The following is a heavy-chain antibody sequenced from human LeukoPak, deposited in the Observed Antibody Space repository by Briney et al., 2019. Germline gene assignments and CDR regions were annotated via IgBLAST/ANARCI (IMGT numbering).Heavy chain of an antibody. CDR1: GYTFTSYG. J-gene: IGHJ3*02. CDR3: ARAPKHIVVVTAILGAFDI. D-gene: IGHD2-21*02. V-gene: IGHV1-18*01. CDR2: ISAYNGNT. Sequence: ASVKVSCKASGYTFTSYGISWVRQAPGQGLEWMGWISAYNGNTNYAQKLQGGVTMTTDTSTSTAYMELRSLRSDDTAVYYCARAPKHIVVVTAILGAFDIWGQGTMVTVSS.